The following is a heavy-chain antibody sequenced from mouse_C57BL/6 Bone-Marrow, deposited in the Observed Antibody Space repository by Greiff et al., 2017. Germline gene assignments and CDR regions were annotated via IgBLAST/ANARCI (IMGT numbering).Heavy chain of an antibody. V-gene: IGHV1-64*01. D-gene: IGHD1-1*01. CDR1: GYTFTSYW. CDR2: IHPNSGST. Sequence: QVQLQQPGAELVKPGASVKLSCKASGYTFTSYWMHWVKQRPGQGLEWIGMIHPNSGSTNYNEKFKSKATLTVDKSSSTAYMQLSSLTSEDSAVYYCARINSYCGSYYFDYWGQGTTLTVSS. CDR3: ARINSYCGSYYFDY. J-gene: IGHJ2*01.